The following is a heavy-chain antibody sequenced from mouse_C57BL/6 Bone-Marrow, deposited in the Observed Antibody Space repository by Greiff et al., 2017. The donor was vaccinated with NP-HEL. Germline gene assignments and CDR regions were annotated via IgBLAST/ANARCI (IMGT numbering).Heavy chain of an antibody. D-gene: IGHD2-3*01. CDR3: ARDGYYYFDY. CDR2: IDPSDSYT. CDR1: GYTFTSYW. J-gene: IGHJ2*01. Sequence: QVQLQQPGAELVKPGASVKLSCTASGYTFTSYWMQWVKQRPGQGLEWIGEIDPSDSYTNYNQKFKGKATLTVDTSSSTAYMQLSSLTSEDSAVYYCARDGYYYFDYWGQGTTLTVSS. V-gene: IGHV1-50*01.